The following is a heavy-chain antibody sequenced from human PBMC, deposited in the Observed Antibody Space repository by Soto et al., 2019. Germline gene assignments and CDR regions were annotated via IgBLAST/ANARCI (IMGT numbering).Heavy chain of an antibody. Sequence: SETLSLTCAVYGGSFSGYYWSWIRQPPGKGLEWIGEINHSGSTNYNPSLKSRVTISVDTSKNQFSLKLSSVTAADTAVYYCARPSITMVRGVDAFDIWGQGTMVTVSS. CDR3: ARPSITMVRGVDAFDI. CDR1: GGSFSGYY. D-gene: IGHD3-10*01. CDR2: INHSGST. J-gene: IGHJ3*02. V-gene: IGHV4-34*01.